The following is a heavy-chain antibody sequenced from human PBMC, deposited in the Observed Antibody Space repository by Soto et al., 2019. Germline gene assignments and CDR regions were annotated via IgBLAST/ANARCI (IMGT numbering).Heavy chain of an antibody. D-gene: IGHD1-1*01. Sequence: SETLSLTCTVSGGSISSDDYYWTWIRQPPGKGLEWIGYIYYSGSTNHNPSLKSRVTISVDTSKNQFSLKLSSVTAADTAVYYCARCLGSTGYGMDVWGQGTTVTVSS. J-gene: IGHJ6*02. CDR1: GGSISSDDYY. CDR3: ARCLGSTGYGMDV. V-gene: IGHV4-61*08. CDR2: IYYSGST.